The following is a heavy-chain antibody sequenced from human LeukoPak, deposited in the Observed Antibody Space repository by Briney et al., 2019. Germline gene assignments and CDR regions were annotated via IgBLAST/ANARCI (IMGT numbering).Heavy chain of an antibody. CDR3: ARRVVNNRNWYFNL. CDR2: IYPGDSDT. J-gene: IGHJ2*01. D-gene: IGHD2-15*01. Sequence: GESLKISCKGSGYSFTSYWIGWVRQMPGKGLEWMGIIYPGDSDTRYSPSVQGQVTISVDKSINTAYLEWSSLKASDTAMYYCARRVVNNRNWYFNLWGRGTLVTVSS. CDR1: GYSFTSYW. V-gene: IGHV5-51*01.